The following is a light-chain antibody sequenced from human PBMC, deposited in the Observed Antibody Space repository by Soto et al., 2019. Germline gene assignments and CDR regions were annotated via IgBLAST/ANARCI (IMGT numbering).Light chain of an antibody. CDR1: SSNIGAGHD. CDR2: YNN. J-gene: IGLJ2*01. Sequence: QSALTQPPSVSGAPGQRVTISCTGSSSNIGAGHDVHWYQQLPGTAPKLLIYYNNNRPSGVPDRFSGSKSGTSASLAITGLQAEDEAGYYCQSYDSSLSRSVFGGGTKLTVL. V-gene: IGLV1-40*01. CDR3: QSYDSSLSRSV.